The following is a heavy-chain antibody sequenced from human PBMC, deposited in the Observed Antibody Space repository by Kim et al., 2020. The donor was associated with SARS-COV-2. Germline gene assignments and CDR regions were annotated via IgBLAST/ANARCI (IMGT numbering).Heavy chain of an antibody. Sequence: SVKVSCKASGGTFSSYAISWVRQAPGQGLEWMGGIIPIFGTANYAQKFQGRVTSTADESTSTAYMELSSLRSEDTAVYYCARGTWLVGGYYFDYWGQGTLDTVSS. CDR1: GGTFSSYA. J-gene: IGHJ4*02. D-gene: IGHD6-19*01. V-gene: IGHV1-69*13. CDR2: IIPIFGTA. CDR3: ARGTWLVGGYYFDY.